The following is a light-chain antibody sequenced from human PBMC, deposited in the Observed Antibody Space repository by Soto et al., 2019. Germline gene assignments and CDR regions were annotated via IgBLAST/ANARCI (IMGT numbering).Light chain of an antibody. CDR1: QDISNY. Sequence: DIQLTQSPSFLSASVGDRVTITCRASQDISNYLVWYQQEPGKGPKLLIYAASTLQSGVPSRFSGSGSGTEFTLTISSLQPEDFATYFCQQLDSFPLTFGGGTKVEIK. V-gene: IGKV1-9*01. CDR3: QQLDSFPLT. J-gene: IGKJ4*01. CDR2: AAS.